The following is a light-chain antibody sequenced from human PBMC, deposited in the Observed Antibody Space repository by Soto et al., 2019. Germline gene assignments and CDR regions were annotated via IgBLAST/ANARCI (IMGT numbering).Light chain of an antibody. CDR1: QSVSSN. V-gene: IGKV3-15*01. CDR2: GAS. CDR3: QHYNNWPRP. Sequence: GSMHYTATLSVSPGERATLSCRASQSVSSNLAWYQQKPGQAPRLLIYGASTRATGIPARFSGSGSGTEFTLTISSLQSEDFAVYYCQHYNNWPRPFGQRTNV. J-gene: IGKJ1*01.